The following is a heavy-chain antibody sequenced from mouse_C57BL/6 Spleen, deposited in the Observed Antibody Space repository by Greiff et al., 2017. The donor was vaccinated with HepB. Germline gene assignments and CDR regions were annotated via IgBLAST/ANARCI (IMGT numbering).Heavy chain of an antibody. J-gene: IGHJ2*01. CDR1: GFTFSSYG. CDR2: ISSGGSYT. CDR3: ARQGVLGGFDY. D-gene: IGHD3-3*01. Sequence: EVQRVESGGDLVKPGGSLKLSCAASGFTFSSYGMSWVRQTPDKRLEWVATISSGGSYTYYPDSVKGRFTISRDNAKNTLYLQMSSLKSEDTAMYYCARQGVLGGFDYWGQGTTLTVSS. V-gene: IGHV5-6*01.